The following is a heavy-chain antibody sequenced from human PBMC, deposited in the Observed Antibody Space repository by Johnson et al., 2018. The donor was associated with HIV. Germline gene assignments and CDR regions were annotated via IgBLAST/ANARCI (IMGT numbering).Heavy chain of an antibody. D-gene: IGHD6-13*01. CDR3: AKGLGRAAAGTRNAFDI. Sequence: QMLLVESGGGVVQPGRSLGLSCAASGFTFSYYAMHWVRQVPGKGLEWVAVISYDGTNKYYADSVKGRFTISRDNSKNTLYLQMNSLRAEDTAVYYCAKGLGRAAAGTRNAFDIWGQGTMVTVSS. CDR2: ISYDGTNK. CDR1: GFTFSYYA. J-gene: IGHJ3*02. V-gene: IGHV3-30-3*01.